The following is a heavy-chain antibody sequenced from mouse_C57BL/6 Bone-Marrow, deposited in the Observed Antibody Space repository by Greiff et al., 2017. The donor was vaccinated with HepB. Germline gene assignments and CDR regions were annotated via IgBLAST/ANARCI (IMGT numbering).Heavy chain of an antibody. D-gene: IGHD1-1*01. V-gene: IGHV1-66*01. CDR3: ARGYYGSLPWFAY. Sequence: VQLQQSGPELVKPGASVKISCKASGYSFTSYYIHWVKQRPGQGLEWIGWIYPGSGNTKYNEKFKGKATLTADTSSSTAYMQLSSLTSEDSAVYYCARGYYGSLPWFAYWGQGTRVTVSA. J-gene: IGHJ3*01. CDR1: GYSFTSYY. CDR2: IYPGSGNT.